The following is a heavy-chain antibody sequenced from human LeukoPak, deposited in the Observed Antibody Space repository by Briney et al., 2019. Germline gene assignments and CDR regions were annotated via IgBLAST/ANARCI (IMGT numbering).Heavy chain of an antibody. J-gene: IGHJ4*02. V-gene: IGHV3-48*02. Sequence: GSLRLSCVASGFTFSTYAMNWVRQAPGKGLEWISYISRSTYVRYYADSVRGRFTVSRDNARNSLHLQMNSLRDEDTAVYYCSRRFDCWGQGTLVTVSS. CDR2: ISRSTYVR. CDR3: SRRFDC. CDR1: GFTFSTYA.